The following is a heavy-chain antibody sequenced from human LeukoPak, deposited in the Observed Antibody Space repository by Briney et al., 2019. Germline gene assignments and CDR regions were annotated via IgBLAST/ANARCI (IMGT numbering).Heavy chain of an antibody. D-gene: IGHD6-13*01. CDR3: ARDLAPLKYSSSWSGDWFDP. Sequence: SETLSLTCTVSGGSTSSSSYYWGWIREPPGKGLEWIGSIFFRGSSYNNSSLNRRVTLSVDTSKTQFALKLSSVTAADTAVYYCARDLAPLKYSSSWSGDWFDPWGQGTLVTVSS. CDR1: GGSTSSSSYY. CDR2: IFFRGSS. J-gene: IGHJ5*02. V-gene: IGHV4-39*06.